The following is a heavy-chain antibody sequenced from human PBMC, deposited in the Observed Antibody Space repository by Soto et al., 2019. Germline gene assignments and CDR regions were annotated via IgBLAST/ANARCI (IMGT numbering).Heavy chain of an antibody. D-gene: IGHD1-7*01. V-gene: IGHV3-53*01. CDR2: IYSGGGT. CDR3: AREGELRNYGMDV. CDR1: GFTVSSNY. Sequence: EVQLVESGGGLIQPGGSLRLSCAASGFTVSSNYMSWVRQAPGKGLEWVSIIYSGGGTFYADSVKGRFTISRDKSKNTVYLQMNSLRAEDTAVYYCAREGELRNYGMDVWGQGTTVTVSS. J-gene: IGHJ6*02.